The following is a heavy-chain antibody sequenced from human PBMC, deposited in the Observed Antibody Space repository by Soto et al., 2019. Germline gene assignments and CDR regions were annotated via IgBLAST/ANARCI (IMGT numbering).Heavy chain of an antibody. CDR3: TKYSGYYPEAFDV. CDR2: IIPVLGTT. Sequence: SVKVSCKASGDTSTKHSISWVRQAAGQGLEWMGGIIPVLGTTNYEEKFKGRVTITTDDSTDTAYMEVSSLTYEDTAVYYCTKYSGYYPEAFDVWGQGTLVTVSS. D-gene: IGHD5-12*01. V-gene: IGHV1-69*16. CDR1: GDTSTKHS. J-gene: IGHJ3*01.